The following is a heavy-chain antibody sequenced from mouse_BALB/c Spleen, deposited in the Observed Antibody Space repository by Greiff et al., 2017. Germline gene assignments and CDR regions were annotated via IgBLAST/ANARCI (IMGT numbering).Heavy chain of an antibody. Sequence: QVQLKESGAELAKPGASVKMSCKASGYTFTSYWMHWVKQRPGQGLEWIGYINPSTGYTEYNQKFKDKATLTADKSSSPAYMQLSSLTSEDSAVYYCARYVPLDYWGQGTTLTVSS. CDR3: ARYVPLDY. J-gene: IGHJ2*01. V-gene: IGHV1-7*01. CDR1: GYTFTSYW. D-gene: IGHD1-1*01. CDR2: INPSTGYT.